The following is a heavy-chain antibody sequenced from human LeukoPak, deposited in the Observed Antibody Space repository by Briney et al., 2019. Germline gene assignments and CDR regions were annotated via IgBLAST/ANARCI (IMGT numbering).Heavy chain of an antibody. CDR1: GASISSGSNY. J-gene: IGHJ6*03. V-gene: IGHV4-39*01. D-gene: IGHD7-27*01. CDR2: IYYSGST. CDR3: ARVREGYEPLLGTHYYYMDV. Sequence: SETLSLTCSVSGASISSGSNYWGWIRQPPGKGLEWIGSIYYSGSTYYNPSLKSRVTISVDTSKNQFSLKLSSVTAADTAVYYCARVREGYEPLLGTHYYYMDVWGKGTTVTVSS.